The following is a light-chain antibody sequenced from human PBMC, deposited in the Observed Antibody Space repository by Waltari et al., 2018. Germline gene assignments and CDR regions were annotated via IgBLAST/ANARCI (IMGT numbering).Light chain of an antibody. Sequence: QSVLTQPPSISGAPGQRVTIPCPGSSSNIGADFAVHWYQQLPGTVPKLLIFENKYRPSGVPDRFSGSKSGTSASLAITGLQPEDEGDYYCQSYDSTLRGSLFGGGTKLTVL. J-gene: IGLJ2*01. CDR1: SSNIGADFA. CDR3: QSYDSTLRGSL. CDR2: ENK. V-gene: IGLV1-40*01.